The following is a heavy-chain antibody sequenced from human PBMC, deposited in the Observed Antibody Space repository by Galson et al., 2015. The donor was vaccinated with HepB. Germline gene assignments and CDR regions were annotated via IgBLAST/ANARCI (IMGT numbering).Heavy chain of an antibody. J-gene: IGHJ3*01. Sequence: SLRLSCAASGFAFSTYWMHWVRQTPGKGLMWVSRIKSDGSTTTYVDSVKDRFTISRDNAKNTLYMQMNSLRVEDTAVYYCARTGSSSDAFDLWGRGPMVTV. CDR3: ARTGSSSDAFDL. CDR2: IKSDGSTT. CDR1: GFAFSTYW. D-gene: IGHD6-6*01. V-gene: IGHV3-74*03.